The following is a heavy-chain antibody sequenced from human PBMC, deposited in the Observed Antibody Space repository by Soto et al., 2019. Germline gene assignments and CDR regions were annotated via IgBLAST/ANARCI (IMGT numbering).Heavy chain of an antibody. Sequence: GGSLRLSCAASGFTFDDYAMHWVRQAPGKGLEWVSGISWNSGSIGYADSVKGRFTISRDNAKNSLHLQMNSLRAEDTALYYCAKEDGYYYYMDVWGKGTTVTVSS. V-gene: IGHV3-9*01. J-gene: IGHJ6*03. CDR2: ISWNSGSI. CDR1: GFTFDDYA. CDR3: AKEDGYYYYMDV.